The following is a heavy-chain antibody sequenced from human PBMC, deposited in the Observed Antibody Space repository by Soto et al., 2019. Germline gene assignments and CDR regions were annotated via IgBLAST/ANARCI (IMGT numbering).Heavy chain of an antibody. J-gene: IGHJ4*02. CDR3: VRRSQDDSTGYFAC. CDR1: GFTFSGSA. Sequence: EVQLVESGGGLVQPGGSLKLSCAASGFTFSGSAMHWVRQASGKGLEWVGRIRSNVNSYATECAASVKGRFTISRDESKNTVYLQMNSLQIEDTAVYYCVRRSQDDSTGYFACWGQETLVTVSS. D-gene: IGHD3-22*01. V-gene: IGHV3-73*02. CDR2: IRSNVNSYAT.